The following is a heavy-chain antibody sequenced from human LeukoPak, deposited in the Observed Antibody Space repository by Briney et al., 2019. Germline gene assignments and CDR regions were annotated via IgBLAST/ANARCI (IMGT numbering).Heavy chain of an antibody. D-gene: IGHD3-10*01. Sequence: ASVKVSCKASGYTFTRYAISWVRQAPGQGLEWMGWISAYNDYTKYAQNFQGRVTMTTDTSTTTAYMELRSLRSDDTAVYYCARGQPNRLMWFGELVSNINPFDYWGQGTLVTVSS. CDR1: GYTFTRYA. V-gene: IGHV1-18*01. CDR2: ISAYNDYT. CDR3: ARGQPNRLMWFGELVSNINPFDY. J-gene: IGHJ4*02.